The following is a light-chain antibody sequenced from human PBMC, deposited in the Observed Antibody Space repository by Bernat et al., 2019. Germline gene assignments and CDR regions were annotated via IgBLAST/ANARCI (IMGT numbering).Light chain of an antibody. V-gene: IGKV1-39*01. CDR1: QSISSC. CDR2: AAS. Sequence: DIQMTQSPSSLSASVGDRVTISCRASQSISSCLNWYQQKPGKATKLLTYAASSLQSGLPSRFSGCGSGTDFILTISSLQPEDFATYYCQQSNSTPRTFGQGTHVDNK. J-gene: IGKJ1*01. CDR3: QQSNSTPRT.